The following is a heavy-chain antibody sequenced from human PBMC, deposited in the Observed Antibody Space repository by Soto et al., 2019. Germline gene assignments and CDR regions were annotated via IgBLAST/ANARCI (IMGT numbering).Heavy chain of an antibody. J-gene: IGHJ4*02. V-gene: IGHV3-33*01. D-gene: IGHD4-17*01. CDR1: GFTFSSYG. CDR3: ARDHYGDYFDY. Sequence: QVQLVESGGGVVQPGRSLRLSCAASGFTFSSYGMHWVRQAPGKGLEWVAVIWCDGSNKYYADSVKGRFTISRDNSKNTLYLQMNSLRAEDTAVYYCARDHYGDYFDYWGQGTLVTVSS. CDR2: IWCDGSNK.